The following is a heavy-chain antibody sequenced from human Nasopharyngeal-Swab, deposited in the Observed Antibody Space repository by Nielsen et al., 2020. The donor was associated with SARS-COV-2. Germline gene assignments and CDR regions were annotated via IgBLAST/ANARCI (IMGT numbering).Heavy chain of an antibody. Sequence: RQAPGKGLEWVSYISSSGSTIYYADSVKGRFTISRDNAKNLLYLQMNSLRAEDTAVYYCARKSSSWLNQDDAFDIWGQGTMVTVSS. CDR2: ISSSGSTI. J-gene: IGHJ3*02. CDR3: ARKSSSWLNQDDAFDI. V-gene: IGHV3-11*04. D-gene: IGHD6-13*01.